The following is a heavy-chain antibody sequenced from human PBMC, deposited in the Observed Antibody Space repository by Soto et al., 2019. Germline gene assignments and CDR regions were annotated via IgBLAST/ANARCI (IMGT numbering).Heavy chain of an antibody. CDR1: GGSISSYY. D-gene: IGHD3-10*01. Sequence: SETLSLTCTVSGGSISSYYWSWIRQPPGKGLEWIGYIYYSGSTNYNPSLKSRVTISVDTSKNQFSLKLSSVTAADTAVYYCARLVSPVTMVRRNYYMDVWGKGTTVTVSS. V-gene: IGHV4-59*08. CDR2: IYYSGST. J-gene: IGHJ6*03. CDR3: ARLVSPVTMVRRNYYMDV.